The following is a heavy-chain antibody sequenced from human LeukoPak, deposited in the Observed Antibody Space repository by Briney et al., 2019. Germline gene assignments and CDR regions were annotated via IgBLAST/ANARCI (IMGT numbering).Heavy chain of an antibody. CDR2: MNPNSGNT. CDR1: GYTLTSYD. D-gene: IGHD4-17*01. J-gene: IGHJ4*02. Sequence: ASVKVSCKASGYTLTSYDINWVRQATGQGLEWMGWMNPNSGNTGYAQKFQGRVTMTRNTSISTAYMELSSLRSEDTAVYYCARDQSYGDYPLYYFDYWGQGTLVTVSS. V-gene: IGHV1-8*01. CDR3: ARDQSYGDYPLYYFDY.